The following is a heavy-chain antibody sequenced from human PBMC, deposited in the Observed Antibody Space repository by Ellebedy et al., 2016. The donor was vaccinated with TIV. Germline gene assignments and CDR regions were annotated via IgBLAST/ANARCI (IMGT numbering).Heavy chain of an antibody. CDR2: IYYRGIT. CDR1: GGSVNSSSYY. D-gene: IGHD3-22*01. V-gene: IGHV4-39*01. J-gene: IGHJ4*02. Sequence: MPSETLSLTCTVSGGSVNSSSYYWAWIRQTPGKGLEWIGSIYYRGITFYKPSLKSRVTISVDTSKNELSLKLDSVTAGDTAVYYCARHFYDNTGFSLWGQGTLATVSS. CDR3: ARHFYDNTGFSL.